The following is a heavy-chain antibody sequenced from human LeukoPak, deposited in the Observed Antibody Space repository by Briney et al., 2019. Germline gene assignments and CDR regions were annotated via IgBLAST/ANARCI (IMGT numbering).Heavy chain of an antibody. V-gene: IGHV1-2*02. D-gene: IGHD4-4*01. CDR3: ARVQSNNNWFDP. CDR1: GYTFTGYY. J-gene: IGHJ5*02. CDR2: INPNSGGT. Sequence: ASVKVSCKASGYTFTGYYMHWVRQAPGQGLEWMGWINPNSGGTNYAQKFQGRVTMTRDTSISTAYMDLSRLRSDDTAVYYCARVQSNNNWFDPWGQGTLVTVSS.